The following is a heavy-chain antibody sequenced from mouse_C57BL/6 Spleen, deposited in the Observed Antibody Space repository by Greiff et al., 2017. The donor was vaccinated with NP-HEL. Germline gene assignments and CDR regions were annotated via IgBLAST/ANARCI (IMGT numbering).Heavy chain of an antibody. D-gene: IGHD3-1*01. CDR2: ISYDGSN. CDR3: ARGGLRGFAY. V-gene: IGHV3-6*01. Sequence: DVQLQESGPGLVKPSQSLSLTCSVTGYSITSGYYWNWIRQFPGNKLEWMGYISYDGSNNYNPSLKNRISITRDTSKNQFFLKLNSVTTEDTATYYCARGGLRGFAYWGQGTLVTVSA. CDR1: GYSITSGYY. J-gene: IGHJ3*01.